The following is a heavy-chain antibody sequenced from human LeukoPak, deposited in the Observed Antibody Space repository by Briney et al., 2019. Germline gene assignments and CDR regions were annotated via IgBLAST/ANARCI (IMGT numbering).Heavy chain of an antibody. J-gene: IGHJ3*02. CDR2: ISSNGGST. Sequence: PGGSLRLSCAASGFTFSSYAMHWVRQAPGKGLEYVSAISSNGGSTYYANSVKGRFTISRDNSKNTLYLQMGSLRAEDMAVYYCARGRGGDRSAFDIWGQGTMVTVSS. V-gene: IGHV3-64*01. CDR3: ARGRGGDRSAFDI. D-gene: IGHD2-21*02. CDR1: GFTFSSYA.